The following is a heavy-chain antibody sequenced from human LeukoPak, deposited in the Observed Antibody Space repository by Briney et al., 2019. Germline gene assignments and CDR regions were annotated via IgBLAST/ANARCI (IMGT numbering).Heavy chain of an antibody. D-gene: IGHD3-16*01. Sequence: KPGGSLRLSCAASGFTFSDYSMNWVRQAPGKGLEWVSSITSRSSFIYYADSVKGRFTISRDNAKNSLYLQMNSLRAEDTAVYYCARARGRSINDAFDIWGQGTMVTVSS. V-gene: IGHV3-21*01. CDR3: ARARGRSINDAFDI. CDR2: ITSRSSFI. J-gene: IGHJ3*02. CDR1: GFTFSDYS.